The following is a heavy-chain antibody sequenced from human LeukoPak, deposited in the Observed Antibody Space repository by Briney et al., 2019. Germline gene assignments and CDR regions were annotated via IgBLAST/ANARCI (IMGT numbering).Heavy chain of an antibody. Sequence: NPSEILSLTCTVSGGSMDSFYWSWIRQSPGGGLEWIGYIYYSGTTNYNPSLRSRLIMSVDTSKNQFSLKLISVTAADTAVYYCARLARLTLIRGVTGYHSLDVWRKGTKVTVSS. V-gene: IGHV4-59*01. J-gene: IGHJ6*04. CDR3: ARLARLTLIRGVTGYHSLDV. D-gene: IGHD3-10*01. CDR2: IYYSGTT. CDR1: GGSMDSFY.